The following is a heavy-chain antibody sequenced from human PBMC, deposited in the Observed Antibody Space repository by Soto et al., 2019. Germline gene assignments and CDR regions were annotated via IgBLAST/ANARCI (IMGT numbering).Heavy chain of an antibody. Sequence: QVQLVQSGAEVKKPGASVKVSCKASGYTFTSYDINWVRQATGQGLEWMGWMNPNTGNTGYAQRFQGRVTMTRNTSISTAYMELSSLRSEDTAVYYCARGRAITGTMPSWGQGTLVTVSS. J-gene: IGHJ5*02. CDR1: GYTFTSYD. CDR2: MNPNTGNT. V-gene: IGHV1-8*01. D-gene: IGHD1-20*01. CDR3: ARGRAITGTMPS.